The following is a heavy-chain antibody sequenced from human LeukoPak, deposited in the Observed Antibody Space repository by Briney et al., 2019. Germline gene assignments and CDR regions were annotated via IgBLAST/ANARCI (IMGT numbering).Heavy chain of an antibody. J-gene: IGHJ3*02. D-gene: IGHD3-22*01. CDR1: GFTSSSYA. CDR2: ISGSGGST. Sequence: GGSLRLSCAASGFTSSSYAMSWVRQAPGKGLEWVSAISGSGGSTYYADSVKGRFTISRDNSKNTLYLQMNSLRAEDTAIYYCARVRYYDSSVDAFDIWGQGTMVTVSS. CDR3: ARVRYYDSSVDAFDI. V-gene: IGHV3-23*01.